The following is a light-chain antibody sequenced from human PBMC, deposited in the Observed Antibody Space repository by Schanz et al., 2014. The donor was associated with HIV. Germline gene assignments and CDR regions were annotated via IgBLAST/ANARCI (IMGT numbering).Light chain of an antibody. J-gene: IGLJ2*01. Sequence: QSVLTQPPSVSGAPGQRVTISCTGSSSNIGTGYDVHWFQHLPGTAPKLLIYDSNNRPSGVPDRFSGSKSGTSASLAITGLQADDEADYFCCSFAGSNSLLFGGGTKLTVL. CDR3: CSFAGSNSLL. CDR2: DSN. V-gene: IGLV1-40*01. CDR1: SSNIGTGYD.